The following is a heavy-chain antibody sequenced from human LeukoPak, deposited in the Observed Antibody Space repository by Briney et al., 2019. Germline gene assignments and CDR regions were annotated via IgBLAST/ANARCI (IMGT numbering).Heavy chain of an antibody. V-gene: IGHV1-2*02. CDR3: ARDLWYYDFWSGYSYYYYYGMDV. CDR2: INPNSGGT. D-gene: IGHD3-3*01. J-gene: IGHJ6*02. CDR1: GYTFTGYY. Sequence: ASVTVSCKASGYTFTGYYMHWVRQAPGQGLEWMGWINPNSGGTNYAQKFQGRVTMTRDTSISTAYMEPSRLRSDDTAVYYCARDLWYYDFWSGYSYYYYYGMDVWGQGTTVTVSS.